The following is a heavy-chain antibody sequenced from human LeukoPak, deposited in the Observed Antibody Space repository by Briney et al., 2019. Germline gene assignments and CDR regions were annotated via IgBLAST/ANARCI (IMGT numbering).Heavy chain of an antibody. CDR3: AKGGSSDY. CDR1: GFTFSTLG. V-gene: IGHV3-23*01. D-gene: IGHD6-6*01. J-gene: IGHJ4*02. Sequence: PGGSLRLSCAASGFTFSTLGMSWVRQAPGKGLEWVSTITSSGDYTYYADSVKGRFTISRDNPKNTLYLQMNSLRAEDTALYYCAKGGSSDYWVQGTLVTVSS. CDR2: ITSSGDYT.